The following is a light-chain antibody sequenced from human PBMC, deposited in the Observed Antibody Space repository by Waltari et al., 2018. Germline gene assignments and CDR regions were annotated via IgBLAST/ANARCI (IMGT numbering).Light chain of an antibody. CDR1: SSNIGNNY. V-gene: IGLV1-51*02. CDR2: EDT. CDR3: GTWDSSLSGAV. J-gene: IGLJ7*01. Sequence: QSVLTQPPSVSAAPGQRVTIPCSGGSSNIGNNYVSWYRQFPGSAPKLLIYEDTERPAGVPGRFSGSKSGTSATLDITGLQPGDEAEYYCGTWDSSLSGAVFGGGTLLTVL.